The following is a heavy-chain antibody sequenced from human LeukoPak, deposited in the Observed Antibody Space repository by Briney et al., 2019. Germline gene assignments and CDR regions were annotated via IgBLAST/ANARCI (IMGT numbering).Heavy chain of an antibody. Sequence: SGGSLRLSCAASESIVSGNYMTWVRQAPGKGLEWLSVIYTGGGTYYADSVKGRFTTSRDTSKTTVYLQMNSLRGDDTAIYYCAHYDFWSGHALDIWGQGTMVTVSS. D-gene: IGHD3-3*01. CDR3: AHYDFWSGHALDI. CDR1: ESIVSGNY. J-gene: IGHJ3*02. CDR2: IYTGGGT. V-gene: IGHV3-66*01.